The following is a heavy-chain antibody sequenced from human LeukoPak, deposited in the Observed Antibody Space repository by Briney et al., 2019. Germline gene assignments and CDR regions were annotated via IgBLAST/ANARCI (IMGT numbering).Heavy chain of an antibody. CDR3: ARLPRGYCSGGSCYPVYFDY. V-gene: IGHV1-18*01. D-gene: IGHD2-15*01. J-gene: IGHJ4*02. CDR2: ISAYNGNT. CDR1: GYTFTSYG. Sequence: GASVKVSCKASGYTFTSYGISWVRQAPGQGLEWMGWISAYNGNTNYAQKLQGRVTMTTDTSTSTAYMELRSLRSDDTAVYYCARLPRGYCSGGSCYPVYFDYWGQGTLVTVSS.